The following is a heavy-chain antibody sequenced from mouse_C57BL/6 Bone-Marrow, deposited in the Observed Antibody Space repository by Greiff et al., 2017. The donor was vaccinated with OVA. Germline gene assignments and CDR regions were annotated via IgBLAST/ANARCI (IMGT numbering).Heavy chain of an antibody. CDR3: ARRDYDWYFDV. CDR2: IDPSDSET. V-gene: IGHV1-52*01. CDR1: GYTFTSYW. Sequence: QVQLQQPGAELVRPGSSVKLSCKASGYTFTSYWMHWVKQRPIQGLEWIGNIDPSDSETHYNQKFKDKATLTADKSSSTAYMELRSLTSEDSAVYFCARRDYDWYFDVWGTGTTVTVSS. D-gene: IGHD2-4*01. J-gene: IGHJ1*03.